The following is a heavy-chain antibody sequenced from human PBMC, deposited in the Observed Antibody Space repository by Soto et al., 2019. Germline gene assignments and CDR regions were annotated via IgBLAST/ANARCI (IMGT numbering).Heavy chain of an antibody. J-gene: IGHJ4*02. CDR1: GFNVRNNY. D-gene: IGHD1-26*01. Sequence: GESLKISCAASGFNVRNNYMTWVRQAPGKGLEWASCVYSETTGGSTYYADFVKGRFTISRDNSRNMLFLQMNSLRGEDTAVYYCARDPPNSGNVNWGQGTLVTVSS. CDR2: VYSETTGGST. V-gene: IGHV3-53*01. CDR3: ARDPPNSGNVN.